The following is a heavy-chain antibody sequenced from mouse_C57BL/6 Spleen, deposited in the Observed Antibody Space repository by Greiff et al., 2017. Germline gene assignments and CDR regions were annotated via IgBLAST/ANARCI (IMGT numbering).Heavy chain of an antibody. CDR3: SGGKYRTMDY. Sequence: QVQLQQSGAELVRPGASVTLSCKASGYTFTDYEMHWVKQTPVHGLEWIGAIDPETGGTAYNQKFKGKAILTADKSSSTAYMELRSLTSEDSAVYYCSGGKYRTMDYWGQGTSVTVSS. D-gene: IGHD1-1*02. V-gene: IGHV1-15*01. J-gene: IGHJ4*01. CDR1: GYTFTDYE. CDR2: IDPETGGT.